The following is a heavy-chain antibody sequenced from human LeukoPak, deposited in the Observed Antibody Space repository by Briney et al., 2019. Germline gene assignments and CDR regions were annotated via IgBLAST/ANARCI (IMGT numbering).Heavy chain of an antibody. CDR3: TTIAAAGQVDY. J-gene: IGHJ4*02. CDR2: IKSKTDGGTT. D-gene: IGHD6-13*01. Sequence: GGSLRLSCAASGFTFSSYAIHWVRQAPGKGLEWVGRIKSKTDGGTTDYAAPVKGRFIISRDDSKNTLYVQMNSLKTEDTAVYYCTTIAAAGQVDYWGQGTLVTVSS. CDR1: GFTFSSYA. V-gene: IGHV3-15*01.